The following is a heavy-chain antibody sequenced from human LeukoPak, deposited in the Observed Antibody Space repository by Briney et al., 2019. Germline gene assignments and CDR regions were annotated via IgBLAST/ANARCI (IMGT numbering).Heavy chain of an antibody. J-gene: IGHJ3*02. CDR1: GFTFGDYA. CDR3: TGXGPGFDPLVYXAFDI. CDR2: IRSKAYGGTT. D-gene: IGHD3-9*01. Sequence: PGGSLRLSCTASGFTFGDYAMSWFRQAPGKGLEWVGFIRSKAYGGTTEYAASVKGRSTISRDDSKSIAYLQMNSLKTEDTAVYYCTGXGPGFDPLVYXAFDIWGQGTXXTXXS. V-gene: IGHV3-49*03.